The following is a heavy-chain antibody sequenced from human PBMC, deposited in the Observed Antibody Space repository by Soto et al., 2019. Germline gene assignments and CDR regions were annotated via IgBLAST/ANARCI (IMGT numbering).Heavy chain of an antibody. V-gene: IGHV1-18*01. CDR2: ISAYNGNT. Sequence: QVQLVQSGAEVKNSGASVKVSCKASGYTFTSYGFSWVRQAPGQGLEWMGWISAYNGNTNYAQKLQGRVTMTTDTSTSTAYMELRSLRSDDTAVYYCASGLAAAGQGYYYYGMDVWGQGTTVTVSS. CDR3: ASGLAAAGQGYYYYGMDV. J-gene: IGHJ6*02. D-gene: IGHD6-13*01. CDR1: GYTFTSYG.